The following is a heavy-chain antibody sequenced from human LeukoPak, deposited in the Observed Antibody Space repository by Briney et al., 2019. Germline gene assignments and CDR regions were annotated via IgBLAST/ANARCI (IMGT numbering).Heavy chain of an antibody. CDR3: ARDRITGTTRHYYYYGMDV. J-gene: IGHJ6*02. D-gene: IGHD1-7*01. V-gene: IGHV1-46*01. CDR1: GYTFTSYY. Sequence: ASVKVSCKASGYTFTSYYMHWVRQAPEQGLERMGIINPSGGSTSYAQKFQGRVTMTRDTSTSTVYMELSSLRSEDTAVYYCARDRITGTTRHYYYYGMDVWGQGTTVTVSS. CDR2: INPSGGST.